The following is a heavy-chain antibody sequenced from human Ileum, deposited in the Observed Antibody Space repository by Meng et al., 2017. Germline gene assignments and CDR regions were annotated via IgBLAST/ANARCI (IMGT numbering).Heavy chain of an antibody. CDR2: LTNNGGSA. J-gene: IGHJ4*02. CDR1: GFSFSSYA. D-gene: IGHD2-2*01. CDR3: AKRSGYCGTIRCWYFDS. Sequence: GGSLRLSCAASGFSFSSYAISWVRQAPGKGLEWVSTLTNNGGSAYYADSVKGRFTISRDNSKNTLYLQMSSLGADDTAVYYCAKRSGYCGTIRCWYFDSWGQGTRVTGAS. V-gene: IGHV3-23*01.